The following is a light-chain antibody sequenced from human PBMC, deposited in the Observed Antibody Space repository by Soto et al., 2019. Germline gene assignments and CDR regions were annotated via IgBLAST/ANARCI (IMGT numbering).Light chain of an antibody. J-gene: IGLJ2*01. V-gene: IGLV2-14*01. CDR3: GTWESNLSAVV. CDR1: SSDFGGYNY. Sequence: QSELTQPASVSGSPGQSITISCAGTSSDFGGYNYVSWYQQHPGKAPKFMIYDVSNRPSGVSTRFSGSKSGNTASLTISGLQAEDEADYYCGTWESNLSAVVFGGGTKVTVL. CDR2: DVS.